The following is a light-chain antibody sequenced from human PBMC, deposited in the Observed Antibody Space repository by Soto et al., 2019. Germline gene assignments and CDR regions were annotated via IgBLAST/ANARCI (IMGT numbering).Light chain of an antibody. CDR3: TSYAGGNNV. J-gene: IGLJ1*01. Sequence: QSVLTQPPAASGCPGQSVTISCTGTSSDVGGYNYVSWYQQNPGKVPKLMIYEVNKRPSGVPDRFSGSKSGNTASLTVSGLQAEDEANNYCTSYAGGNNVFGTGTKLTAL. CDR1: SSDVGGYNY. CDR2: EVN. V-gene: IGLV2-8*01.